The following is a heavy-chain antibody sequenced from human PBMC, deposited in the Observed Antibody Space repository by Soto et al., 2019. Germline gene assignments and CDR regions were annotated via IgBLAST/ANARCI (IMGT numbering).Heavy chain of an antibody. J-gene: IGHJ5*02. V-gene: IGHV3-33*01. D-gene: IGHD4-17*01. Sequence: QVQLVESGGGVVQPGRSLRLSCAASGFTFSSYGMHWVRQAPGKGLEWVAVIWYDGSNKYYADSVKGRFTISRDNSKNTLYLQMNSLRAEDTAVYYCARAMATVTDGFDPWGQGTLVTVSS. CDR2: IWYDGSNK. CDR3: ARAMATVTDGFDP. CDR1: GFTFSSYG.